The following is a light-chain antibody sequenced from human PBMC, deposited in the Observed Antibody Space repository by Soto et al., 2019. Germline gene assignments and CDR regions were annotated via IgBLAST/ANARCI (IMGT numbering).Light chain of an antibody. CDR1: QSISTY. CDR3: QQSYSTPYT. Sequence: DIPMTQSPSSLSVSVGDRVTITCRASQSISTYLNWYQQKPGKAPNLLIYSASGLQSGVPSRFSGSGSGTAFTLTISSLQPEDFATYFCQQSYSTPYTFGQGTNLEIK. CDR2: SAS. J-gene: IGKJ2*01. V-gene: IGKV1-39*01.